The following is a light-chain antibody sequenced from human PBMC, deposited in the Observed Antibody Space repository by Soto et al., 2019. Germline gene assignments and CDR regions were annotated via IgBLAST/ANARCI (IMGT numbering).Light chain of an antibody. V-gene: IGKV1-39*01. CDR3: QQTYSTPGWT. J-gene: IGKJ1*01. CDR2: AAS. Sequence: DIQMTQSPSSLSASVGDRVTITCRASQTITSDLNWYQQRPGKAPKLLIYAASNLQSGVPSRFSGSGSVTDFTFIISSLQPEDSATYYCQQTYSTPGWTFGQGTKVEIK. CDR1: QTITSD.